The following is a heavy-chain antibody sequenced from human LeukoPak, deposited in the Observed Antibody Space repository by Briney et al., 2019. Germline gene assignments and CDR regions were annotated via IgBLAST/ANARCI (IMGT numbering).Heavy chain of an antibody. Sequence: PGGSLRLSCAASGFTFSAYPMSWVRQTPGKGLEWVSGISESGENTDSADSVKGRFTISRDNSQNTLYLQMNSLRVEDTALYYCARRIGGATLHDAFDIWGQGTMVTVSS. V-gene: IGHV3-23*01. J-gene: IGHJ3*02. D-gene: IGHD2-15*01. CDR2: ISESGENT. CDR1: GFTFSAYP. CDR3: ARRIGGATLHDAFDI.